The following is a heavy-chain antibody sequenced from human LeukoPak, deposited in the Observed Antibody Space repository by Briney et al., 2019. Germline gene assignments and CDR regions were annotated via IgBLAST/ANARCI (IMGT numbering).Heavy chain of an antibody. CDR3: AKDPPTYNWNYPFS. CDR2: IRYDGSNK. CDR1: GFTFGDYA. J-gene: IGHJ5*02. Sequence: GGSLRLSCTASGFTFGDYAMSWFRQAPGKGLEWVAFIRYDGSNKYYADSVKGRFTISRDNSKNTLYLQMDSLRAEDTAVYYCAKDPPTYNWNYPFSWGQGTLVTVSS. D-gene: IGHD1-7*01. V-gene: IGHV3-30*02.